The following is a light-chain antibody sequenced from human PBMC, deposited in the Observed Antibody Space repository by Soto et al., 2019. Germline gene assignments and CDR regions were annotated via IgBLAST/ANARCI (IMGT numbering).Light chain of an antibody. CDR3: QQRSNWPLT. CDR1: QSLSDS. CDR2: DAS. Sequence: EIVLTQSPAIVSLSPGERATLSCRASQSLSDSLAWYQQKPGQAPRLLIYDASNRATGVPARFSGSGSGTDFTLTISSLEPDDFVVYYCQQRSNWPLTFGGGTKVEMK. V-gene: IGKV3-11*01. J-gene: IGKJ4*01.